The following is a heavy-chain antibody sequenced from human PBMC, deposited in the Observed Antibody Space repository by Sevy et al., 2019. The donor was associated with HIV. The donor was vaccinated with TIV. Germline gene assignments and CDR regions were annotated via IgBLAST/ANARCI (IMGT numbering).Heavy chain of an antibody. D-gene: IGHD3-22*01. CDR3: ARGEGIRYYYDSSGYWEAADAFDI. J-gene: IGHJ3*02. CDR2: ISYDGSNK. Sequence: GGSLRLSCAASGFTFSSYAMHWARQAPGKGLEWVAVISYDGSNKYYADSVKGRFTISRDNSKNTLYLQMNSLRAEDTAVYYCARGEGIRYYYDSSGYWEAADAFDIWGQGTMVTVSS. CDR1: GFTFSSYA. V-gene: IGHV3-30-3*01.